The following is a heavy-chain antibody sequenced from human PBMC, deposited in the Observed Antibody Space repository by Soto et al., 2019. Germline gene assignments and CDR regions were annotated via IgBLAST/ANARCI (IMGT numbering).Heavy chain of an antibody. CDR3: ARGGQFDP. D-gene: IGHD5-12*01. Sequence: TLSDTCSVAGDYISSGNDYCSGIRQPPGKGLEWIGYIYYSGSTYYNPSLKSRVTISVDTSKNQFSPKLSSVTAADKAVYYCARGGQFDPWGQGTLVTVPS. V-gene: IGHV4-30-4*01. CDR2: IYYSGST. J-gene: IGHJ5*02. CDR1: GDYISSGNDY.